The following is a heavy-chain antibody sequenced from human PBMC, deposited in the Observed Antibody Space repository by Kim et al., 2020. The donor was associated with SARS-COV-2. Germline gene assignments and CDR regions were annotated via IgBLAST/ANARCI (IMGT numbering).Heavy chain of an antibody. CDR2: INNSGST. D-gene: IGHD2-15*01. V-gene: IGHV4-34*01. J-gene: IGHJ5*02. Sequence: SETLSLTCAAYGASFSGYYWSWIRQPPGKGLEWIGEINNSGSTNYNPSLKSRVIISLHTSKNQFSLKLSSVTAAATAVDYCAGHAEAGGRNWFDLWGKGT. CDR3: AGHAEAGGRNWFDL. CDR1: GASFSGYY.